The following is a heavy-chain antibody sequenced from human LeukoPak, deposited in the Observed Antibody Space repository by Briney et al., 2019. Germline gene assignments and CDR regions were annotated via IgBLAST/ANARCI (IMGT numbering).Heavy chain of an antibody. D-gene: IGHD3-3*01. V-gene: IGHV3-53*01. CDR3: ASLEGGPSNGR. CDR1: GFPVRSRY. CDR2: IYSGGTT. Sequence: GGSLRLSCEVSGFPVRSRYMTWVRQPPGKGLECVAVIYSGGTTYHIDSVKGRFTISRDISKSTMYLEMNNLRVEDTATYYCASLEGGPSNGRWGQGTLVIVSS. J-gene: IGHJ4*02.